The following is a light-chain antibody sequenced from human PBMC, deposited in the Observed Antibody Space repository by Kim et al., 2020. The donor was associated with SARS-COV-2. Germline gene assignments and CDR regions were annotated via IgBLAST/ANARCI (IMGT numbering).Light chain of an antibody. CDR1: SSDVGRYNL. CDR2: EVT. CDR3: CSYAGSSTLI. Sequence: GKSITISCTGTSSDVGRYNLVSWYQLQPGKAPKLMIYEVTKWPSGVSNRFSGSKSGNTASLTISGLQAEDEADYYCCSYAGSSTLIFGGGTRLTVL. V-gene: IGLV2-23*02. J-gene: IGLJ2*01.